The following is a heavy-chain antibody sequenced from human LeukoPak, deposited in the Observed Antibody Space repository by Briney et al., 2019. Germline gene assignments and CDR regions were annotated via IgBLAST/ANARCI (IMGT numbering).Heavy chain of an antibody. J-gene: IGHJ5*02. CDR1: GFTFSSYG. CDR2: IWYDGSNK. CDR3: AKDVGCSSTSCYVGGWFDP. D-gene: IGHD2-2*01. Sequence: GSLRLSCAASGFTFSSYGMHWVRQAPGKGLEWVAVIWYDGSNKYYADSVKGRSTISRDNSKNTLYLQMNSLRAEDTAVYYCAKDVGCSSTSCYVGGWFDPWGQETLVTVSS. V-gene: IGHV3-33*06.